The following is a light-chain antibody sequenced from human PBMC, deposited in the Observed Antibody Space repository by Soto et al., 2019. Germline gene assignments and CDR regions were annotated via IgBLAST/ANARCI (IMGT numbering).Light chain of an antibody. J-gene: IGLJ2*01. CDR2: GNS. CDR3: QSYDSSLSDVV. CDR1: SSNIGAGYD. Sequence: QSVLTQRPSVSGAPGQRVTISCTGSSSNIGAGYDVHWYQQLPGTAPKLLIYGNSNRPSGVPDRFSGSKSGTSASLAITGLQADDEADYYCQSYDSSLSDVVFGGGTKLTVL. V-gene: IGLV1-40*01.